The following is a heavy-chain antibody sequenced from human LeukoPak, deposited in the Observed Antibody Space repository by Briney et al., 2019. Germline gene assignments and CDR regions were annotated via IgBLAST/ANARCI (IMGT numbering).Heavy chain of an antibody. CDR1: GFTFSDHY. CDR2: ISSSGSTI. V-gene: IGHV3-11*01. J-gene: IGHJ4*02. Sequence: GGSRRLSCAASGFTFSDHYMSWIRQAPGKGLEWLSYISSSGSTIYYADSVKGRFTISRDNAKSSLYLQMNSLRAEDTAVYYCARVAAAPGTVVDYWGQGTLVTVSS. CDR3: ARVAAAPGTVVDY. D-gene: IGHD6-13*01.